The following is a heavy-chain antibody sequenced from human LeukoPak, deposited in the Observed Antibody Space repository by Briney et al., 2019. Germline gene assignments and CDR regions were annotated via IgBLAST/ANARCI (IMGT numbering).Heavy chain of an antibody. J-gene: IGHJ5*02. CDR2: IIPIFGTA. CDR3: ARVKYYDRGENWFDP. CDR1: GGTFSSYA. D-gene: IGHD3-22*01. V-gene: IGHV1-69*05. Sequence: GASVTVSCKASGGTFSSYAISWVRQAPGQGLEWMGGIIPIFGTANYAQKFQGRVTITTDESTSTAYMELSSLRSEDTAVYYCARVKYYDRGENWFDPWGQGTLVTVSS.